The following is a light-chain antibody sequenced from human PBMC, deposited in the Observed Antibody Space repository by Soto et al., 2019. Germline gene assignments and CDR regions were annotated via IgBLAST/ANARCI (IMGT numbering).Light chain of an antibody. CDR1: QDVSSY. Sequence: IQMTQSPSSLSAAVGDRVTITCRASQDVSSYLVWYQQKPGRAPELLIYAASTLQSGVPLRFSGSGSGTEFTLTISSLQSEDFAVYYCQQYIDWPPGTFGQGTAVEIK. CDR2: AAS. V-gene: IGKV1-9*01. J-gene: IGKJ1*01. CDR3: QQYIDWPPGT.